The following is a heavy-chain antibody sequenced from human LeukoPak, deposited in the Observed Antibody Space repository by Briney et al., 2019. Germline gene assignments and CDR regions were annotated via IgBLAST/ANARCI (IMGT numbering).Heavy chain of an antibody. CDR2: ISAYNGNT. D-gene: IGHD2-15*01. J-gene: IGHJ4*02. V-gene: IGHV1-18*01. CDR3: ARECCSGGSCYSADY. CDR1: GYTFTSYG. Sequence: ASVKVSCKASGYTFTSYGISWVRQAPGQGLEWMGWISAYNGNTNCAQKLQGRVTMTTDTSTSTAYMELRSLRSDDTALYCCARECCSGGSCYSADYWGQGTLVTVSS.